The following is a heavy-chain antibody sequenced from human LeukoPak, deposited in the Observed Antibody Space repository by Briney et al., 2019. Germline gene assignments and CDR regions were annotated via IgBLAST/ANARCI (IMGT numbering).Heavy chain of an antibody. Sequence: SVKVSCKSSGGTFSSYAISWVRQAPGQGLEWMGRIIPILGIANYAQKFQGRVTITADKSTSTAYMELSSLRSEDTAVYYCARVKGMATLDYWGQGTLVTVSS. J-gene: IGHJ4*02. CDR1: GGTFSSYA. CDR3: ARVKGMATLDY. V-gene: IGHV1-69*04. D-gene: IGHD5-24*01. CDR2: IIPILGIA.